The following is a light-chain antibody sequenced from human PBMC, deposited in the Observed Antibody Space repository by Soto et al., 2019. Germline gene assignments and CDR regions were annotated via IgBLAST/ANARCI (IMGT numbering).Light chain of an antibody. CDR3: TSYLGNDIWV. J-gene: IGLJ3*02. V-gene: IGLV2-8*01. CDR1: SSDVGAYKY. CDR2: EVT. Sequence: QSALTQPPSASGSPGQSVTISCTGTSSDVGAYKYVSWYQQYPGKAPKLMIYEVTTRPSGVPDRFSGSKSGNTASMTVSGLQAEDEADYYFTSYLGNDIWVFGGGTKLTVL.